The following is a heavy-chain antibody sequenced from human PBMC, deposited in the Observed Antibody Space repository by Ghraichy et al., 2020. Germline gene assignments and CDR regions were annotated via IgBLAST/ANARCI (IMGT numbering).Heavy chain of an antibody. D-gene: IGHD1-26*01. Sequence: GGSLRLSCAASGLTFDDYGMSWVRQAPGKGLEWVSGINWNGGSTGYADSVKGRFTISRDNAKNSLYLQMNSLRAEDTALYHCARGRGSYRNAFDIWGQGTMVTVSS. CDR1: GLTFDDYG. J-gene: IGHJ3*02. V-gene: IGHV3-20*01. CDR3: ARGRGSYRNAFDI. CDR2: INWNGGST.